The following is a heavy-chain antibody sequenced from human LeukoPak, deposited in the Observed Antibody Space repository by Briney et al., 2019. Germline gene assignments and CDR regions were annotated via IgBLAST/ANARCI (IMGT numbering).Heavy chain of an antibody. D-gene: IGHD6-13*01. CDR1: GYSFTKLS. CDR2: FDPEDGET. CDR3: ATDRGGHSSSWPEYYFDY. Sequence: ASVKVSCKVSGYSFTKLSMHWVRLAPGKGLEWMGGFDPEDGETIYAQKFQGRLTMSNDTSTETAYMELSSLGSEDTAVYYCATDRGGHSSSWPEYYFDYWGQGTLVTVSS. V-gene: IGHV1-24*01. J-gene: IGHJ4*02.